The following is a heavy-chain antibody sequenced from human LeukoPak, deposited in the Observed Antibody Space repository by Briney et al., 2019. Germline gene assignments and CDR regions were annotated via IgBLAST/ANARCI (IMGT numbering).Heavy chain of an antibody. CDR3: ARDRGDYYDSSGYTNVFDY. J-gene: IGHJ4*02. CDR2: IYHSGST. V-gene: IGHV4-38-2*02. CDR1: GYSISSGYY. Sequence: SETLSLNCTVSGYSISSGYYWGWIRQPPGKGLEWIGSIYHSGSTYYNPSLKSRVTISVDTSKNQFSLKLSSVTAADTAVYYCARDRGDYYDSSGYTNVFDYWGQGTLVTVSS. D-gene: IGHD3-22*01.